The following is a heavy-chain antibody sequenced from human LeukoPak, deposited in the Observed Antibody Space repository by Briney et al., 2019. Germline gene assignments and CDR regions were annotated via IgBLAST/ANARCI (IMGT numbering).Heavy chain of an antibody. V-gene: IGHV3-74*01. CDR3: ARYSSSSGGASHYLDY. D-gene: IGHD6-6*01. Sequence: PGGSPRLSCAVSGFTFRSYWMHWVRQAPGKGLVWVSRISGDGSMTNYADSVKGRFTISRDNAKNTVYLQVNSLRAEDTAVYYCARYSSSSGGASHYLDYWGQGTLVTVSS. CDR2: ISGDGSMT. CDR1: GFTFRSYW. J-gene: IGHJ4*02.